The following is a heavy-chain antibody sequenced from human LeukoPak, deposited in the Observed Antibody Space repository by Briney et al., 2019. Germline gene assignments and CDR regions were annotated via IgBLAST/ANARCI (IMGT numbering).Heavy chain of an antibody. D-gene: IGHD2-21*02. Sequence: PGEPLKTSCKGSGYSFTSYRIGWVRQMPGKGLEWMGIIYPGDSDTRYRTCSQGQVTISADKAISTAYLQGSSLKASDTAMYYCARLVWAGHVVVTAIPFDDWGQGTLVTVSS. J-gene: IGHJ4*02. CDR1: GYSFTSYR. V-gene: IGHV5-51*01. CDR2: IYPGDSDT. CDR3: ARLVWAGHVVVTAIPFDD.